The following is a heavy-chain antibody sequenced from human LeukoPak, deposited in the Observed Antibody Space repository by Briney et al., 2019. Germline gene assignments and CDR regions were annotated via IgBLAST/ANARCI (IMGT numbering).Heavy chain of an antibody. V-gene: IGHV3-23*01. CDR1: GFTFSTFT. J-gene: IGHJ4*02. Sequence: GGSLRLSCAASGFTFSTFTMTWVRQAPGKGLEWVSAISDSGGSAYYADSVKGRFTISRDNSKNTLYLQMNSLRADDTAVYYCAKDRGYWGQGTLVTVSS. CDR3: AKDRGY. CDR2: ISDSGGSA.